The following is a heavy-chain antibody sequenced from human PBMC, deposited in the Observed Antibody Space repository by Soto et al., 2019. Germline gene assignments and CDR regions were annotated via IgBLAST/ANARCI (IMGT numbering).Heavy chain of an antibody. J-gene: IGHJ5*02. V-gene: IGHV3-23*01. CDR1: GFTFSSYA. CDR2: ISGSGGST. CDR3: AKDRDGSGSHGWFDP. Sequence: EVQLLESGGGLVQPGGSLRLSCAASGFTFSSYAMSWVRQAPGKGLEWVSAISGSGGSTYYADYVKGGFTISRDNSKNTLYLQMNSLRAEDTAVYYCAKDRDGSGSHGWFDPWGQGTLVTVSS. D-gene: IGHD3-10*01.